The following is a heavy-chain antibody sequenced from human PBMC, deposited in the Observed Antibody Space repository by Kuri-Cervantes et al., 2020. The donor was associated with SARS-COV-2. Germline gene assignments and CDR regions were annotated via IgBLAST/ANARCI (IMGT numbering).Heavy chain of an antibody. V-gene: IGHV3-30*02. Sequence: GGSLRLSCAASGFTFSSYGMHWVRQAPGKGLEWVAFIRYDGSNKYYADSVKGRFTISRDNSRNIVYLQMNSLRPEDTALYYCTREAYDYNTGFDSWGQGTLVTVSS. CDR2: IRYDGSNK. D-gene: IGHD4-11*01. CDR1: GFTFSSYG. CDR3: TREAYDYNTGFDS. J-gene: IGHJ4*02.